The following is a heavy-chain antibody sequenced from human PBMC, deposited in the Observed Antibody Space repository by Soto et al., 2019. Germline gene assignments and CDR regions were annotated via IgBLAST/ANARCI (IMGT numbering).Heavy chain of an antibody. J-gene: IGHJ3*02. CDR2: IYPGDSDT. CDR3: ARVYCSGGSCYEAAFDI. D-gene: IGHD2-15*01. V-gene: IGHV5-51*01. Sequence: GESLKISCKGSGYSFTSYWIGWVRQMPGKGLEWMGIIYPGDSDTRYSPSFQGQVTISADKSISTAYLQWSSLKASDTAMYYCARVYCSGGSCYEAAFDIWGQGTMVTVSS. CDR1: GYSFTSYW.